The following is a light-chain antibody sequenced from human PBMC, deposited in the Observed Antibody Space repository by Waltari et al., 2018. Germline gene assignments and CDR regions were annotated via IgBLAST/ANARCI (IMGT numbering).Light chain of an antibody. Sequence: EIVLTQSPGTASLSPGERVTLYCRASQSVGSSSLAWYHPKPGQAPRLVIYRASRRATGIPDRFSGSGSGTDFSLTISRLEPEDFAVYYCQQHGTLPATFGQGTKVEIK. CDR3: QQHGTLPAT. V-gene: IGKV3-20*01. CDR1: QSVGSSS. J-gene: IGKJ1*01. CDR2: RAS.